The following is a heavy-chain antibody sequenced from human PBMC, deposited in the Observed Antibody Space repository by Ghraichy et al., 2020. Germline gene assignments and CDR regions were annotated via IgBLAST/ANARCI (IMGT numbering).Heavy chain of an antibody. Sequence: GSLRLSCTGSGFTFSDIAVSWVRQAPGKGLEWVGFIRSKTYGGTTEYAASVKGRFAISRDDSKSIAYLQMNSLKTEDAAVYYCTRGRAYFENWGQGTLVTVSS. V-gene: IGHV3-49*04. CDR3: TRGRAYFEN. CDR2: IRSKTYGGTT. CDR1: GFTFSDIA. J-gene: IGHJ4*02.